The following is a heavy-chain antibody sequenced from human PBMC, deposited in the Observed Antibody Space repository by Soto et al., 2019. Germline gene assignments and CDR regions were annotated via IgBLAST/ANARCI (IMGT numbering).Heavy chain of an antibody. J-gene: IGHJ4*02. V-gene: IGHV3-30*18. D-gene: IGHD1-26*01. Sequence: AGSLTLSCAAAGFTLGSYGMHCVRQAPGKGLEWVAVISDDGSKKYYADSVKGRFSISRDNPKNTLFLQMNSLRVEDTAVYYCAKVGDVYTSCFDYWGQGTLVTVSS. CDR2: ISDDGSKK. CDR1: GFTLGSYG. CDR3: AKVGDVYTSCFDY.